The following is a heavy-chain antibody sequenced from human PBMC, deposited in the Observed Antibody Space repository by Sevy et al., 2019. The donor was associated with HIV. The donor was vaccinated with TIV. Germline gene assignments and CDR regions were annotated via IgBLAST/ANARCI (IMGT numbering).Heavy chain of an antibody. CDR2: INYSGST. D-gene: IGHD2-15*01. V-gene: IGHV4-39*01. Sequence: SETLSLTCSVSGDSISSSNYYWGWLRQPPGKGLEWIGGINYSGSTYYNPSLKSRVTISVDTSLNQFSLELNSVTAADTAVFYCARLPDPTYCSGGSCSHIRHWGQGTLVTVSS. CDR3: ARLPDPTYCSGGSCSHIRH. CDR1: GDSISSSNYY. J-gene: IGHJ1*01.